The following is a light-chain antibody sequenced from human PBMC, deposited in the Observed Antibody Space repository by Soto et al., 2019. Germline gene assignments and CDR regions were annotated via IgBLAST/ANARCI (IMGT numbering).Light chain of an antibody. V-gene: IGKV3-15*01. CDR1: QSVSSN. CDR2: GAS. J-gene: IGKJ1*01. Sequence: EIVMTQSPATLSVSPGERATLSCRASQSVSSNLAWFQQRPAQAPRLLIYGASTRATGIPARFSGSGSGTDFTLTISRLEPEDFAVYYCQQYGSSPQTFGQGTKVDIK. CDR3: QQYGSSPQT.